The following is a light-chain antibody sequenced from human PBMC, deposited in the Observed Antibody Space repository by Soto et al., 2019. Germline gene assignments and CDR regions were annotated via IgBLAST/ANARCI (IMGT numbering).Light chain of an antibody. CDR3: SSYTSSSTYV. CDR1: SSDVGGYDY. Sequence: QSVLTQPRSVSGSPGQSVTISCIGTSSDVGGYDYVSWYQQHPGKAPQLMIYDVSKRPSGVSNRFSGSKSGNTASLTISGLQAEDEADYYCSSYTSSSTYVFGTGTKVTVL. J-gene: IGLJ1*01. V-gene: IGLV2-11*01. CDR2: DVS.